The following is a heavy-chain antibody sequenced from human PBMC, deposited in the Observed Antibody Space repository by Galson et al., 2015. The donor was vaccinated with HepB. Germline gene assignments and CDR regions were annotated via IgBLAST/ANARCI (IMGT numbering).Heavy chain of an antibody. V-gene: IGHV1-18*01. J-gene: IGHJ5*02. CDR3: ARGALVVVVDATQNNWFAP. CDR2: ISAYNPDT. Sequence: SVKVSCKASGYNFPTYSITWVRQAPGQGLEWMGWISAYNPDTNYAQHLQGRVTMTTDTSTSTAYMELRSLRSDDTAVYYCARGALVVVVDATQNNWFAPWGQGTLITVSS. D-gene: IGHD2-15*01. CDR1: GYNFPTYS.